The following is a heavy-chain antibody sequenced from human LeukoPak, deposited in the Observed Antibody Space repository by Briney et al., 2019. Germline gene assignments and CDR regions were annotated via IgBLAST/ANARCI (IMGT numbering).Heavy chain of an antibody. CDR1: LGSLSSSSYY. Sequence: SETLSLTRIVSLGSLSSSSYYWGWIRQPPGKGREWIGSIYYRESTYYNPYLKSRVTISVDTSKNQFSLKLSSVTAADTAVYYCARRLVGQQEDDAFDIWGEATMVTVSS. CDR3: ARRLVGQQEDDAFDI. CDR2: IYYREST. D-gene: IGHD1-26*01. V-gene: IGHV4-39*01. J-gene: IGHJ3*02.